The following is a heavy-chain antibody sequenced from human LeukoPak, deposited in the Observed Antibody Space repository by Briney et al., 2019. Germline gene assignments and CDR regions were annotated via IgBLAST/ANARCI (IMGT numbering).Heavy chain of an antibody. CDR1: GFTFSDYS. Sequence: GGSLRLSCAASGFTFSDYSMNWVRQAPGKGLEWVSYITSSSSTIYYADSVKGRFTISRDNAKNSLYLQMNSLRAEDTAVYYCARQRAGHAFDIWGQGTMVTVSS. V-gene: IGHV3-48*04. CDR3: ARQRAGHAFDI. CDR2: ITSSSSTI. J-gene: IGHJ3*02.